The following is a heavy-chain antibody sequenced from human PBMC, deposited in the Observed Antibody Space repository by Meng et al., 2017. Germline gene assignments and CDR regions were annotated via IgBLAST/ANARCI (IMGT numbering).Heavy chain of an antibody. V-gene: IGHV3-13*01. Sequence: VQLVESGGGVVQPGRSLRLSCAASGFTFSDYGMHWVRQVTGKGLEWVSAISIGGDTFYAGSVEGRFTISRENAKNSVYLQMNSLRDGDTAVYYCVRKIGGTTNFDLWGRGTLVTVSS. CDR1: GFTFSDYG. CDR2: ISIGGDT. D-gene: IGHD1-7*01. J-gene: IGHJ2*01. CDR3: VRKIGGTTNFDL.